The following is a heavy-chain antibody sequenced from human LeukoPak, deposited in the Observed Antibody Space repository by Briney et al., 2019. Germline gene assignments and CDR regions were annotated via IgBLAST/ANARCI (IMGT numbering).Heavy chain of an antibody. D-gene: IGHD2-2*01. CDR1: GFSLRTYA. CDR3: AKGLVVNDNYFDN. J-gene: IGHJ4*02. Sequence: GQSLRLSCAASGFSLRTYAMNWVRQVPGKGLEWVSSIGGGDDTTYYADSVKGRFTISSDFSTNTVSLQMTSLRAEDTAVYFCAKGLVVNDNYFDNWGQGTLVTVSS. CDR2: IGGGDDTT. V-gene: IGHV3-23*01.